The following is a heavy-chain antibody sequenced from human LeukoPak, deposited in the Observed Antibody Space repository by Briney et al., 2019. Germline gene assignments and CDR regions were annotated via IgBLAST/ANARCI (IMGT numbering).Heavy chain of an antibody. J-gene: IGHJ5*02. CDR1: GYTFTGYY. V-gene: IGHV1-69*05. CDR2: IIPIFGTA. Sequence: ASVKVSCKASGYTFTGYYMHWVRQAPGQGLEWMGGIIPIFGTANYAQKFQGRVTITTDESTSTAYIELSSLRSEDTAVYYCLFGSGSYWFDPWGQGTLVTVSS. D-gene: IGHD3-10*01. CDR3: LFGSGSYWFDP.